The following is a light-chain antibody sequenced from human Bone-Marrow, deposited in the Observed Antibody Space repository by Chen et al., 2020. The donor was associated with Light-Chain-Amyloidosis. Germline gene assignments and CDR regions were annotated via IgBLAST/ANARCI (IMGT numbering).Light chain of an antibody. Sequence: VLTQSPATLSLSPGEGATLSCRTSQSVGAYLAWYQQKPGQAPRLLIYGASTRATGIPARFSGSGSGTEFTLTISSLQSEDFAVYYCQQYNNWPLTFGGGTKVEIK. V-gene: IGKV3-15*01. CDR1: QSVGAY. CDR2: GAS. J-gene: IGKJ4*01. CDR3: QQYNNWPLT.